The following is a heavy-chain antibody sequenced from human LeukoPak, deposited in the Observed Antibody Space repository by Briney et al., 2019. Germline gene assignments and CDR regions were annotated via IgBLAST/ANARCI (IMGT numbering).Heavy chain of an antibody. CDR2: IRYDGSNK. D-gene: IGHD3-22*01. CDR1: GFTFSNAW. Sequence: GGSLRLSCAASGFTFSNAWMSWVRQAPGKGLEWVAFIRYDGSNKYYADSVKGRFTISRDNSKNTLYLQMNSLRSDDTAVYYCARENGSSGYYYIWGQGTLVTVSS. CDR3: ARENGSSGYYYI. J-gene: IGHJ4*02. V-gene: IGHV3-30*02.